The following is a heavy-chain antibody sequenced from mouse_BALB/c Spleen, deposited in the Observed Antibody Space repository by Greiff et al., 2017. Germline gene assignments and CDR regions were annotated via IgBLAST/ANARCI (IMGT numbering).Heavy chain of an antibody. CDR1: GFTFSSYA. CDR3: AKCRGYYGGGPFAMDY. Sequence: EVNVVESGGGLVKPGGSLKLSCAASGFTFSSYAMSWVRQTPEKRLEWVASISSGGSTYYSDSVKGRFTISSDNARNILYLQMSSLRTEDTAMYSSAKCRGYYGGGPFAMDYWGEGTSVTVSS. J-gene: IGHJ4*01. V-gene: IGHV5-6-5*01. D-gene: IGHD1-1*02. CDR2: ISSGGST.